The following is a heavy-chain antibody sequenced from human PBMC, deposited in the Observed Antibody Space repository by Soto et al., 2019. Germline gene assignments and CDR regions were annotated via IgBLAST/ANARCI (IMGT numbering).Heavy chain of an antibody. D-gene: IGHD6-19*01. CDR1: GVSISSRRYY. V-gene: IGHV4-39*01. CDR3: ASTLYSSGWYVGY. CDR2: IYSSGST. Sequence: SETLSLTCTVSGVSISSRRYYWVFIRQPPGKGLEWIGSIYSSGSTYYNPSLKSRVTISVDTSKNQFSLKLRSVTAADTAVYYSASTLYSSGWYVGYWGQGTLVTVTS. J-gene: IGHJ4*02.